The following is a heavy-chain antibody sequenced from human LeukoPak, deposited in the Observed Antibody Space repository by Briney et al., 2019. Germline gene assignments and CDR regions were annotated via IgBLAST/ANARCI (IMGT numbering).Heavy chain of an antibody. J-gene: IGHJ2*01. Sequence: SGGSLRLSCAASGFTVSSNYLSWVRQAPGKGLVWVSALHSGGHTFYADSVRGRFTISRDISKNTLYLQKNNLGAEDTALYYCVRGLSGVSSWYFDLWGRGTLISVSS. CDR3: VRGLSGVSSWYFDL. CDR1: GFTVSSNY. D-gene: IGHD7-27*01. CDR2: LHSGGHT. V-gene: IGHV3-53*01.